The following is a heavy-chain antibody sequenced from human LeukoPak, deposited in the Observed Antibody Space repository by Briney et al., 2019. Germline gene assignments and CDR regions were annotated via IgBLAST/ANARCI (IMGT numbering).Heavy chain of an antibody. V-gene: IGHV3-11*04. CDR2: ISSSGSTI. J-gene: IGHJ3*02. Sequence: GGSLRLSCAASGFTFSAYYMSWVRQAPGKGLEWVSYISSSGSTIYYADSVKGRFTISRDNAKNSLYLQMNSLRAEDTAVYYCARDVANWWLDIWGQGTMVTVSS. D-gene: IGHD2-8*02. CDR1: GFTFSAYY. CDR3: ARDVANWWLDI.